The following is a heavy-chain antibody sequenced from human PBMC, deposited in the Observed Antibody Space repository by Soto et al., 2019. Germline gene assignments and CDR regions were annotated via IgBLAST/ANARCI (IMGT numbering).Heavy chain of an antibody. CDR1: GDSFSSYA. CDR2: IIPIFGTT. Sequence: SVKVSCKASGDSFSSYAISWVRQAPGEGPEWMGGIIPIFGTTNYAQKFQGRVTMTRNTSISTAYMELSSLRSEDTAVYYCAREDILTGYYYYGMDVWGQGTTVTV. D-gene: IGHD3-9*01. V-gene: IGHV1-69*05. CDR3: AREDILTGYYYYGMDV. J-gene: IGHJ6*02.